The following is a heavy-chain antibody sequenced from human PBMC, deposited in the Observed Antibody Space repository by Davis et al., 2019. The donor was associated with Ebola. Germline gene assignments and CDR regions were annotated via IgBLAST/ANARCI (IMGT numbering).Heavy chain of an antibody. J-gene: IGHJ5*02. CDR3: AKDDGDSVEDGWFDP. Sequence: PGGSLRLSCAASGFTFSSYAMSWVRQAPGKGLEWVSAISGSGGSTYYADSVKGRFTMSRDNSKNTVYLQMDSLRAEDTAVYYCAKDDGDSVEDGWFDPWGQGTLVTVSS. CDR2: ISGSGGST. CDR1: GFTFSSYA. D-gene: IGHD4-17*01. V-gene: IGHV3-23*01.